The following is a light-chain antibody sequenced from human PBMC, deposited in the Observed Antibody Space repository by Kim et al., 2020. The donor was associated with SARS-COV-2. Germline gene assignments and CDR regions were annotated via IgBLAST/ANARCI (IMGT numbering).Light chain of an antibody. CDR1: QSLLHSNGHTY. V-gene: IGKV2-28*01. J-gene: IGKJ1*01. CDR3: MQALQPPWT. CDR2: LAS. Sequence: DIVMTQSPLSLVVTPGEPASISCRSSQSLLHSNGHTYFNWYLQKPGQSPHLLIYLASNRASGVPDRFSGSGSGTDFTLKISRVEAEDVGVYYCMQALQPPWTFGQGTKVDIK.